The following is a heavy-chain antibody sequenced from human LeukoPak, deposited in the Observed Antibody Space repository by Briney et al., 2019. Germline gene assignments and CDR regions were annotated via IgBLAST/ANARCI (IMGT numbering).Heavy chain of an antibody. Sequence: SETLSLTCAVYGGSFSGYYWSWIRQPPGKGLEWIGEINHSGSTNYNPSLKSRVTISVDTSKNQFSLKLSSVTAADTAVYYCARHVTGFRSWFDPWGQGTLVTVSS. CDR1: GGSFSGYY. CDR2: INHSGST. D-gene: IGHD1-14*01. J-gene: IGHJ5*02. V-gene: IGHV4-34*01. CDR3: ARHVTGFRSWFDP.